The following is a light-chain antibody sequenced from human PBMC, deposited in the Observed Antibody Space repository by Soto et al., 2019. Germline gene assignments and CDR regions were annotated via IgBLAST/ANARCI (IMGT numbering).Light chain of an antibody. CDR1: QTIDNT. J-gene: IGKJ1*01. CDR3: LQYHNLWA. Sequence: EIVMTQSPATLSLSPGERATLSCRASQTIDNTLAWYQRKPGQAPRLLIYDASNRATGIPARFSGSGSGTEFTLTISSLQSEDFTVYSCLQYHNLWAFGQGTKVDIK. CDR2: DAS. V-gene: IGKV3D-15*01.